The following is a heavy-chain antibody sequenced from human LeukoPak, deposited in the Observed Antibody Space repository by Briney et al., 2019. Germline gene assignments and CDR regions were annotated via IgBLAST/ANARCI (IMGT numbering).Heavy chain of an antibody. CDR2: IYSGGST. V-gene: IGHV3-53*01. Sequence: GGSLRLSCAASGFTVSSNYMGWVRQAPGKGPEWVSVIYSGGSTYYADSVKGRFTISRDNSKNTLYLQMNSLRAEDTAVYYCARDSSSRPALFDYWGQGTLVTVSS. CDR1: GFTVSSNY. CDR3: ARDSSSRPALFDY. J-gene: IGHJ4*02. D-gene: IGHD6-6*01.